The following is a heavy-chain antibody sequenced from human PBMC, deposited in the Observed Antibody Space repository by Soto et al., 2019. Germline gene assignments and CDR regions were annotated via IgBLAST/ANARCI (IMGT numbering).Heavy chain of an antibody. J-gene: IGHJ4*02. Sequence: PSETLSLTCTVSGGPISGSSYYWGWIRQPPGRGLEWIGSIYYSGSTYYNPSLKSRVTISVDTSKNQFSLKLSSVTAADTAVYYCARQLSRSGYYRFPSYFDCWGQGTLVTVSS. CDR3: ARQLSRSGYYRFPSYFDC. CDR2: IYYSGST. D-gene: IGHD3-22*01. V-gene: IGHV4-39*01. CDR1: GGPISGSSYY.